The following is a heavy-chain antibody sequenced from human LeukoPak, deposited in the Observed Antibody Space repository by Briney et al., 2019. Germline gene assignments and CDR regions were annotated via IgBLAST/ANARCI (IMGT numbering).Heavy chain of an antibody. J-gene: IGHJ4*02. CDR3: AKRYCISGTCPTKGEFYFDY. CDR2: INSDGSST. D-gene: IGHD2-15*01. V-gene: IGHV3-74*01. Sequence: PGGSLRLSCAASGFTFSSYWMHWVRQAPGKGLVWVSRINSDGSSTSYADSVKGRFTISRDSSKNTLYLQMNSLRAEDTAVYYCAKRYCISGTCPTKGEFYFDYWGQGTLVTVSS. CDR1: GFTFSSYW.